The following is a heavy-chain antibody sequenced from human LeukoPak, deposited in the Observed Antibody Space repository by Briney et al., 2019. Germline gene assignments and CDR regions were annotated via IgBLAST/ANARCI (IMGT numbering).Heavy chain of an antibody. CDR2: ISSSSSYM. J-gene: IGHJ3*02. Sequence: GGSLRLSCAASGFTFSSYSMNWVRQAPGKGLEWVSSISSSSSYMYYADSVKGQFTISRDNAKNSLYLQMNSLRAEDTAVYYCARDRSGWYAFDIWGQGTMVTVSS. D-gene: IGHD6-19*01. CDR1: GFTFSSYS. CDR3: ARDRSGWYAFDI. V-gene: IGHV3-21*01.